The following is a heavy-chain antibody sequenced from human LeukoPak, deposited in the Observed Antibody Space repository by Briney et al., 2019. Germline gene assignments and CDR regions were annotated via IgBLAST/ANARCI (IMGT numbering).Heavy chain of an antibody. CDR3: ARGSGSYTYDCFDY. V-gene: IGHV4-61*02. J-gene: IGHJ4*02. Sequence: PSQTLSLTCTVSGGSISSDNYYWSWIRQPAGKGLEWIGRIYTSGSTSYNPSLKSRVTISVNTSKNQFSLKLNSVTAADTAVYYCARGSGSYTYDCFDYWGQGTLVTVSS. CDR2: IYTSGST. D-gene: IGHD1-26*01. CDR1: GGSISSDNYY.